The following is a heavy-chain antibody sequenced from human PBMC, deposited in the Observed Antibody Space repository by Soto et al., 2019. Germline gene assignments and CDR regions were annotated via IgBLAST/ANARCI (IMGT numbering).Heavy chain of an antibody. CDR2: MNPNSGNV. D-gene: IGHD4-4*01. J-gene: IGHJ6*02. CDR1: GYTFTNHD. V-gene: IGHV1-8*01. CDR3: ARGSSNYGYYGMDV. Sequence: QVQLVQSGAEVKKPGASVKVSCKASGYTFTNHDINWVRQATGQGLEWMGWMNPNSGNVGYAQKCQGRVTMTRNTSISTAYMELSSLRSEDTAVYYCARGSSNYGYYGMDVWGQGTTVTVSS.